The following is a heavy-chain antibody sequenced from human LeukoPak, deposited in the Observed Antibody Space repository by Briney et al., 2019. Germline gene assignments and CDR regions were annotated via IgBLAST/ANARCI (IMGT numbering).Heavy chain of an antibody. CDR1: GFTVSSNY. CDR3: ARDLLHSSSRNPAFDI. Sequence: GGSLRLSCAASGFTVSSNYMSWVRQAPGKGLERVSVIYSGGSTYYADSVKGRFTISRDNSKNTLYLQMNSLRAEDTAVYYCARDLLHSSSRNPAFDIWGQGTMVTVSS. V-gene: IGHV3-53*01. CDR2: IYSGGST. D-gene: IGHD6-13*01. J-gene: IGHJ3*02.